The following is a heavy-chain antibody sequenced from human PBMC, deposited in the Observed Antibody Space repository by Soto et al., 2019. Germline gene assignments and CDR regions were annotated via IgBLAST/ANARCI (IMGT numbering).Heavy chain of an antibody. Sequence: EVQLVESGGGLVQPGGSLRLSCTASGFSLSTSWMTWVRQAPGKGLEWVANIMQDGSDKYYVDSVKGRFTISRDNAKNSLYLQTTSLRAEDTAVYYCASKLLYFYGLDVWGQGTTVTVSS. CDR2: IMQDGSDK. D-gene: IGHD1-26*01. V-gene: IGHV3-7*01. CDR3: ASKLLYFYGLDV. CDR1: GFSLSTSW. J-gene: IGHJ6*02.